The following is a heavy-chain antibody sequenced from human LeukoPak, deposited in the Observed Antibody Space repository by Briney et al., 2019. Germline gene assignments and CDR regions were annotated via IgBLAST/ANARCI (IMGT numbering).Heavy chain of an antibody. D-gene: IGHD1-26*01. CDR1: DGSISSHY. CDR3: ARDRGGSYFLDY. J-gene: IGHJ4*02. V-gene: IGHV4-59*11. Sequence: SETLSLTCTVSDGSISSHYWNWIRQPPGKGLEWIGFIYDSGSTNYNPSLYSRLTISVDTSKNQFSLKLRSVTAADTAVYFCARDRGGSYFLDYWGQGTLVAVSS. CDR2: IYDSGST.